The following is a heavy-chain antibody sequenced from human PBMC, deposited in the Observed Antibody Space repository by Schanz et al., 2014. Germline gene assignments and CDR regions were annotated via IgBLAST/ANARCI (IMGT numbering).Heavy chain of an antibody. D-gene: IGHD6-13*01. CDR1: GGTFSTYT. CDR3: ASSGAGYSSSWDFDY. CDR2: IIPILGIA. Sequence: QVQLVQSGAEVKKPGSSVKVSCKASGGTFSTYTISWVRQAPGQGLEWMGRIIPILGIANCAQKFQGRVTITADKSTFTAYMDVSSLRSEDTAVYYCASSGAGYSSSWDFDYWGQGTLVTVSS. J-gene: IGHJ4*02. V-gene: IGHV1-69*02.